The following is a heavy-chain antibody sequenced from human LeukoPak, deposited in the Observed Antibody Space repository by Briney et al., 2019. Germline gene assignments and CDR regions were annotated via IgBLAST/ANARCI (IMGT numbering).Heavy chain of an antibody. CDR3: ARGALVVPAAIVYFDY. CDR1: GGTFSSYA. CDR2: IIPIFGTA. V-gene: IGHV1-69*05. J-gene: IGHJ4*02. D-gene: IGHD2-2*02. Sequence: ASVKVSCKASGGTFSSYAISWVRQAPGQGLEWVGGIIPIFGTANYAQKFQGRVTITTDESTSTAYLELSSLRSEDTAVYYCARGALVVPAAIVYFDYWGQGTLVTVSS.